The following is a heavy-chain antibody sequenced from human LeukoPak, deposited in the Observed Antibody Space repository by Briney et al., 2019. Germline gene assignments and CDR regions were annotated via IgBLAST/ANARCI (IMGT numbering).Heavy chain of an antibody. D-gene: IGHD3-16*01. Sequence: GGSLRLSCAASGFIFSTYGMYSGRQAPGKGLEWVAFIRHDGSIKNYADSVKGRSTISRDNSKNTLYLQMNSLRAEDTAVYYCAKDSLADIDYWGQGTLVSVSS. CDR2: IRHDGSIK. V-gene: IGHV3-30*02. J-gene: IGHJ4*02. CDR1: GFIFSTYG. CDR3: AKDSLADIDY.